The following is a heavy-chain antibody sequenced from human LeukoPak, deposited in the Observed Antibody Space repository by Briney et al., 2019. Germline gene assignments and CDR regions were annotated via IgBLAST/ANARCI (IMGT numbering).Heavy chain of an antibody. D-gene: IGHD3-10*01. V-gene: IGHV3-48*04. CDR2: MSSSTSTI. CDR1: GFTFITYS. J-gene: IGHJ6*02. Sequence: GGSLRLSCTASGFTFITYSMNWVRQAPGKGLEWVSYMSSSTSTIYSADSVKGRFTISRDNAKNSLYLQMSSLRAEDTAVYYCARIVLVRGVIYYGMDVWGQGTTVTVSS. CDR3: ARIVLVRGVIYYGMDV.